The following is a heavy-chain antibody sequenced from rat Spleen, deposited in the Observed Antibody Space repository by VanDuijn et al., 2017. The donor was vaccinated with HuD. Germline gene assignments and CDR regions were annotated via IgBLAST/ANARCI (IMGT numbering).Heavy chain of an antibody. CDR2: ISAGGGKT. J-gene: IGHJ2*01. V-gene: IGHV5S13*01. D-gene: IGHD1-5*01. Sequence: EVQFVESGGGLVQPGRSLKLSCAVSGFTFRNHDMAWVRQAPTKGLEWVASISAGGGKTYYRESVKGRFTISRDNAKNTQYLQMDSLRSEDTATYYCARQPNIGTTRYFDYWGQGVMVTVSS. CDR3: ARQPNIGTTRYFDY. CDR1: GFTFRNHD.